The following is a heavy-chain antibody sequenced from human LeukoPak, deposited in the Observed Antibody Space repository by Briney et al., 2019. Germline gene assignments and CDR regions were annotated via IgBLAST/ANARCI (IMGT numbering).Heavy chain of an antibody. CDR2: INPNSGGT. CDR1: GYTFTGYY. D-gene: IGHD2-2*01. V-gene: IGHV1-2*02. J-gene: IGHJ5*02. Sequence: DSVKVPCKASGYTFTGYYMHWVRQAPGQGLEWMGWINPNSGGTNYAQKFQGRVTMTRDTSISTAYMELSRLRSDDTAVYYCARDRRVGYCSSTSCLNWFDPWGQGTLVTVSS. CDR3: ARDRRVGYCSSTSCLNWFDP.